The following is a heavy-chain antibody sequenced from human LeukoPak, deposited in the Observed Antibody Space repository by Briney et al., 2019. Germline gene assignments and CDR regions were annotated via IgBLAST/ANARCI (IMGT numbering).Heavy chain of an antibody. Sequence: GGSLRLSCAASGFTFSSYAMHWVRQAPGKGLEWVAVISYDGSNKYYADSVKGRFTIYRDNSKNTLYLQMNSLRAEDTAVYYCARDRDFWSFETPNYYYYYMDVWGKGTTVTVSS. J-gene: IGHJ6*03. CDR2: ISYDGSNK. CDR1: GFTFSSYA. CDR3: ARDRDFWSFETPNYYYYYMDV. V-gene: IGHV3-30*01. D-gene: IGHD3-3*01.